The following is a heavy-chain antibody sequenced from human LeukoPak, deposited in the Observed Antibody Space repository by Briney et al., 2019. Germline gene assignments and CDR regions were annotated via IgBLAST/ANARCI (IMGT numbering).Heavy chain of an antibody. CDR3: ARVETYYDFWSGPYYGMDV. V-gene: IGHV4-39*07. D-gene: IGHD3-3*01. J-gene: IGHJ6*02. CDR2: IYYSGST. CDR1: GGSISSSGYY. Sequence: SETLSLTCTVSGGSISSSGYYWGWIRQPPEKGLEWIGSIYYSGSTNYNPSLKSRVTISVDTSKNQFSLKLSSVTAADTAVYYCARVETYYDFWSGPYYGMDVWGQGTTVTVSS.